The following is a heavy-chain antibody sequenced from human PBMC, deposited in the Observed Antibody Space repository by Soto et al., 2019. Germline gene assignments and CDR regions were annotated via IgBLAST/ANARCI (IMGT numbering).Heavy chain of an antibody. CDR2: IIPILTTP. CDR1: GGTFSIYG. J-gene: IGHJ6*02. Sequence: ASVKVSCKASGGTFSIYGFSWVRQAPGQGPEWIGGIIPILTTPNYAQKFHGGVTIVADESTTTVYMELSSLKSEDTAVYYCATSVGIAPTGEDGMDVWGQGTSVTVSS. CDR3: ATSVGIAPTGEDGMDV. V-gene: IGHV1-69*13. D-gene: IGHD2-8*02.